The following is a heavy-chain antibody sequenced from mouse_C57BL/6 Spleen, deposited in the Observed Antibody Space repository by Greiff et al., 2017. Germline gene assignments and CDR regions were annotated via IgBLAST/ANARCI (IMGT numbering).Heavy chain of an antibody. CDR1: GFTFSSYG. J-gene: IGHJ4*01. CDR3: ARHDYDGYYNAMDY. Sequence: EVKLEESGGDLVKPGGSLKLSCAASGFTFSSYGMSWVRQTPDKRLEWVATISSGGSYTYYPDSVKGRFTISRDNAKNTLYLQMSSLKSEDTAMYYCARHDYDGYYNAMDYWGQGTSVTVSS. CDR2: ISSGGSYT. D-gene: IGHD2-3*01. V-gene: IGHV5-6*02.